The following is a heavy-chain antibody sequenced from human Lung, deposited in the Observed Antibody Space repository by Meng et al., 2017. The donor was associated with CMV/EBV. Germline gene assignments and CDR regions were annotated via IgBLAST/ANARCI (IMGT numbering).Heavy chain of an antibody. CDR1: GYIFTKYG. V-gene: IGHV1-18*01. Sequence: ASVKVSCKASGYIFTKYGVNWMRQAPGQRPEWMGWISAYNGDTMYAPKAEGIVTMTTDTTTSTAYIELRGLRSDDTAVYYSSGDAGTIAVSGIGDYWGQGTXVTVSS. CDR2: ISAYNGDT. CDR3: SGDAGTIAVSGIGDY. D-gene: IGHD6-19*01. J-gene: IGHJ4*02.